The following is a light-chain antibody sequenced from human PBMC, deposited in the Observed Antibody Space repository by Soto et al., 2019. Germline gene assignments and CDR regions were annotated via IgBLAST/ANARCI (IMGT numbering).Light chain of an antibody. V-gene: IGKV1-39*01. J-gene: IGKJ5*01. CDR3: QHSYSTPPAFT. Sequence: DIQMTQSPSSLSASVGDRVTITCRASQSISRYLNWYQQKPGKAPKLLIYGASSLQSGVPSRFSGSGSGTDFTLTISSLQPEDFATYYCQHSYSTPPAFTFGQGTRLEIK. CDR1: QSISRY. CDR2: GAS.